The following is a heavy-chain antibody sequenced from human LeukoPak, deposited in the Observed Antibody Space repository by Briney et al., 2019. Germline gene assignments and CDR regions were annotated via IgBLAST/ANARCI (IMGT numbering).Heavy chain of an antibody. CDR3: ARGGVSRAAFDV. CDR1: GFSFSTSW. D-gene: IGHD5/OR15-5a*01. V-gene: IGHV3-7*05. J-gene: IGHJ3*01. CDR2: LKEDGSEK. Sequence: GGSLRLSCVGSGFSFSTSWMSWVRQAPGKGPEWLANLKEDGSEKSYVDSVKGRFSISRDNARNSLYLEMDSLRVDDTAVYYCARGGVSRAAFDVWGRGTMVTVSS.